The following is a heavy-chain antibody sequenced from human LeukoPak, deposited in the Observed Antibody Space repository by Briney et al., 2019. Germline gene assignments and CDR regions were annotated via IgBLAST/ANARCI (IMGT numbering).Heavy chain of an antibody. D-gene: IGHD3-9*01. V-gene: IGHV3-30*07. CDR2: ISYDGANK. CDR3: ARDVDWILFDY. CDR1: GFRFTDHA. Sequence: GGSLRLSCSASGFRFTDHAMHWVRQAPGRGLEWLAFISYDGANKYYAESVKGRFTISRDNDKNTLYLQMNSLRVEDTGVYYCARDVDWILFDYWGQGTLVTVSS. J-gene: IGHJ4*02.